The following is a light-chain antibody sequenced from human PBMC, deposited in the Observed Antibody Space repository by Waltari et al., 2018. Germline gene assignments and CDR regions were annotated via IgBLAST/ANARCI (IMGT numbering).Light chain of an antibody. J-gene: IGLJ2*01. CDR1: SSNIGSNY. V-gene: IGLV1-47*01. CDR3: AAWDDSLSGVV. CDR2: RNN. Sequence: QSVLTQPPSASGTPGQRVTISCSGSSSNIGSNYVSWYQQLPGTAPKLLIYRNNQRPSGVPDRFSGSKSGASASLAISGLRSEDEDDYYCAAWDDSLSGVVFGGGTKLTVL.